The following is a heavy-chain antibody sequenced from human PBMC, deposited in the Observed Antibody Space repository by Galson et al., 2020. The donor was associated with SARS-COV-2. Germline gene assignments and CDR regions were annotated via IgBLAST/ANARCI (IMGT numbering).Heavy chain of an antibody. Sequence: SSVKVSCKPSRGTFNSYAISWVRQAPAHGLEWMGGIIPIFGTANYAQKLQGRVTITADESTSTAYMELSTLRSEDTAVYYCAGSIVPAVHRGMDVWGQGTSVNVS. CDR1: RGTFNSYA. CDR3: AGSIVPAVHRGMDV. CDR2: IIPIFGTA. V-gene: IGHV1-69*13. J-gene: IGHJ6*02. D-gene: IGHD2-2*01.